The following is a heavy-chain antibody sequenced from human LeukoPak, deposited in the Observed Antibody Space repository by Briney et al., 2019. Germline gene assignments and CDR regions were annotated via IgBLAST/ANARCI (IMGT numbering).Heavy chain of an antibody. Sequence: PGGSLRLSCVASGFTFSSYAMSWVRQAPGKGLEWVSAISGSGGSTYYADSVKGRFTISRDNSKNTLYLQMNSLRGEDTAVYYCARPEPSSGGYWYFDLWGRGTLVTVSS. V-gene: IGHV3-23*01. CDR1: GFTFSSYA. D-gene: IGHD1-14*01. J-gene: IGHJ2*01. CDR3: ARPEPSSGGYWYFDL. CDR2: ISGSGGST.